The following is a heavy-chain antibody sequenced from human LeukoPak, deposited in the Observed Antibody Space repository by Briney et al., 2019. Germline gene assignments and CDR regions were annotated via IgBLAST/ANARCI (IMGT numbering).Heavy chain of an antibody. Sequence: PSETLSLTCAVYGGSFSGYYWSWIRQPPGKGLEWIGEINHSGSTNYNPSLKSRVTISVDTSKNQFSLKPSSVTAADTAVYYCARAAGVLRFLEWLPLYYFDYWGQGTLVTVSS. D-gene: IGHD3-3*01. CDR3: ARAAGVLRFLEWLPLYYFDY. J-gene: IGHJ4*02. CDR1: GGSFSGYY. V-gene: IGHV4-34*01. CDR2: INHSGST.